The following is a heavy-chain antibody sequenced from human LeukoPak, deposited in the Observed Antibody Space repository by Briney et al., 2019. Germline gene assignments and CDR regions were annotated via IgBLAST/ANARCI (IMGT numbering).Heavy chain of an antibody. Sequence: PGTSLRLSCAASGFTFSSYGMHWVRQAPGKGLEWVAAIDYDGKNDYYVDSVKGRFTIPRDNSKNTLYLQMNSLRAEDTAVYYCARDHGGNWNDVNAFDIWGQGTMVTVSS. J-gene: IGHJ3*02. V-gene: IGHV3-30*03. CDR1: GFTFSSYG. D-gene: IGHD1-1*01. CDR2: IDYDGKND. CDR3: ARDHGGNWNDVNAFDI.